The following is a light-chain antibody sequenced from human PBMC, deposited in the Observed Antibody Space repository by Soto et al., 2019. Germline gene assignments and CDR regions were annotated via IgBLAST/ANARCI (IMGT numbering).Light chain of an antibody. CDR2: DAY. Sequence: DIQMTQSPSTLSASVGDRVTITCRASQSFSTWLAWYQQKPGKAPRLLIYDAYSLESGVPSRFSGSGSGTEFTLTITSLQPDDLATYYCQQYERSWTFGQGTKVEMK. CDR3: QQYERSWT. J-gene: IGKJ1*01. V-gene: IGKV1-5*01. CDR1: QSFSTW.